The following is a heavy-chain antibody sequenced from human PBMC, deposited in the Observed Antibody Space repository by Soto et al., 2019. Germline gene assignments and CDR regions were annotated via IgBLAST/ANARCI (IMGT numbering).Heavy chain of an antibody. D-gene: IGHD1-1*01. J-gene: IGHJ4*02. Sequence: QVQLVESGGGVVQPGRSLRLSCAASGFTFSSYAMHWVRQAPGKGLEWVAVISYDGSNKYYADSVKGRFTISRDNSKNTLYLQMNSLRAEDTAVYYCASGAWGYNWNDYWGQGTLVTVSS. CDR3: ASGAWGYNWNDY. CDR2: ISYDGSNK. CDR1: GFTFSSYA. V-gene: IGHV3-30-3*01.